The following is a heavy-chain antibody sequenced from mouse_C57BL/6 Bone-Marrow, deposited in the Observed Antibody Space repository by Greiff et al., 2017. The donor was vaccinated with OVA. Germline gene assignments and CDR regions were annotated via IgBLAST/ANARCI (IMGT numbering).Heavy chain of an antibody. J-gene: IGHJ3*01. CDR3: ARGGYDYDVPFAY. Sequence: VQLQQPGAELVKPGASVKLSCKASGYTFTSYWMHWVKQRPGQGLEWIGMIHPNSGSTNYNEKFKSKATLTVDKSSSTAYMQLSSLTSEDSAVYYCARGGYDYDVPFAYWGQGTLVTVSA. V-gene: IGHV1-64*01. CDR1: GYTFTSYW. D-gene: IGHD2-4*01. CDR2: IHPNSGST.